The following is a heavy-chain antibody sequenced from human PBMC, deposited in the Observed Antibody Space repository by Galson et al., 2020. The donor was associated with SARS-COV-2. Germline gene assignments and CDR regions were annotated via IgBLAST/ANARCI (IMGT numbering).Heavy chain of an antibody. CDR2: ISYDGSNK. J-gene: IGHJ4*02. CDR3: AKWVDYYYDSRGYFDY. CDR1: GFTFSSYG. V-gene: IGHV3-30*18. D-gene: IGHD3-22*01. Sequence: SLRLSCAASGFTFSSYGMHWVRQAPGKGLEWVAVISYDGSNKYYADSVKGRFTISRDNSKNTLYLQMNSLRAEDTAVYYCAKWVDYYYDSRGYFDYWGQGTLVTVSS.